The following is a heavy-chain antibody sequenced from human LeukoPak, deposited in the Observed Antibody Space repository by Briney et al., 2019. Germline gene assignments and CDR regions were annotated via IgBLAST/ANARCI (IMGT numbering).Heavy chain of an antibody. CDR3: ARASRSGYYPHFDD. D-gene: IGHD3-3*01. Sequence: PSETLSLTCTVSGVSISSYYWSWIRQPPGKGLEWIGYISYSGSTNYNPSLKSRVTISVDTSKNQFSLKLSSVTAADTAVYYCARASRSGYYPHFDDWGQGTRVTLSS. CDR1: GVSISSYY. CDR2: ISYSGST. V-gene: IGHV4-59*01. J-gene: IGHJ4*02.